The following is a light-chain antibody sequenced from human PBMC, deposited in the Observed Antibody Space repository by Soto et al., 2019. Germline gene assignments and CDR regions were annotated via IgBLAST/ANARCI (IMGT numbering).Light chain of an antibody. Sequence: EIVLTQSPDTLSLSPGERATLSCRARQSVSSSYLAWYQQRPGQAPRLLIYGASTRATGIPARFSGTGSGTEFTLTISSLQSEDFAVYYCQQRNVWPPITFGQGTRLEIK. CDR1: QSVSSSY. V-gene: IGKV3D-20*02. J-gene: IGKJ5*01. CDR3: QQRNVWPPIT. CDR2: GAS.